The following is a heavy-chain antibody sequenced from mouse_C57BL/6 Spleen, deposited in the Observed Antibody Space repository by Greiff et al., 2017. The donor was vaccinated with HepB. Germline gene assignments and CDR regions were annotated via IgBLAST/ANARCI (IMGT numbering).Heavy chain of an antibody. D-gene: IGHD1-1*01. CDR1: GYTFTSYW. J-gene: IGHJ4*01. V-gene: IGHV1-7*01. CDR3: ARSITTVAHYYAMDY. CDR2: INPSSGYT. Sequence: QVHVKQSGAELAKPGASVKLSCKASGYTFTSYWMHWVKQRPGQGLEWIGYINPSSGYTKYNQKFKDKATLTADKSSSTAYMQLSSLTYEDSAVYYCARSITTVAHYYAMDYWGQGTSVTVSS.